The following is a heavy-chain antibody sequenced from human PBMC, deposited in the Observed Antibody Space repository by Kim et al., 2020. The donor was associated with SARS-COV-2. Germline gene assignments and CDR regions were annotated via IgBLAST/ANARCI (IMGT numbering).Heavy chain of an antibody. V-gene: IGHV3-21*01. Sequence: HINYADSVRGRFTISRDNAKNSLYLQMNSLRAEDTAVYYCARGFGELNLDYWGQGTLVTVSS. CDR3: ARGFGELNLDY. CDR2: HI. D-gene: IGHD3-10*01. J-gene: IGHJ4*02.